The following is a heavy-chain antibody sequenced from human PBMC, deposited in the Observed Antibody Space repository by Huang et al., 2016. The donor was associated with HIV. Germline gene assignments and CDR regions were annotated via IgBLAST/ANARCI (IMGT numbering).Heavy chain of an antibody. V-gene: IGHV3-30*18. D-gene: IGHD6-13*01. CDR2: ISYYAKTK. J-gene: IGHJ4*02. CDR3: AKGGSAAAVLDF. CDR1: GFTFSSYG. Sequence: QVQLVESGGGVVQPGRSLRSSCAASGFTFSSYGMHWVRQAPGKGLEWVAVISYYAKTKYYAESVKGPFSISRDNSKTTVYLQLNSLRLEDTAVYYCAKGGSAAAVLDFWGQGTLVTVSS.